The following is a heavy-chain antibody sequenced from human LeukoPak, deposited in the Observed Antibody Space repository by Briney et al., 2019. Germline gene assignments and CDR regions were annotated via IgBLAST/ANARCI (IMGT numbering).Heavy chain of an antibody. CDR1: GLTFRSYW. CDR3: ARVGSSGWYAFDI. J-gene: IGHJ3*02. Sequence: GGSLRLFCGASGLTFRSYWMHWVRQAPGKGLVWVSRIDSDGSSTGYADSVKGRFTISRDNAKNTLFLQMNSLRAEDTAVYYCARVGSSGWYAFDIWGPGTMVTVSS. V-gene: IGHV3-74*01. CDR2: IDSDGSST. D-gene: IGHD6-19*01.